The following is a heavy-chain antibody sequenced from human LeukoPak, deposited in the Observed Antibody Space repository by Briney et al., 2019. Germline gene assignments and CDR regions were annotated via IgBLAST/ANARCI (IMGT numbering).Heavy chain of an antibody. V-gene: IGHV3-21*01. CDR3: ARDRHDSSGYYRLFDH. Sequence: PGGSLRLSCAASGFTFSSYWMNWVRQAPGKGLEWVSSISSSSSYIYYADSVKGRFTISRDNAKNSLYLQMNSLRAEDTAVYYCARDRHDSSGYYRLFDHWGQGTLVTVSS. J-gene: IGHJ4*02. D-gene: IGHD3-22*01. CDR1: GFTFSSYW. CDR2: ISSSSSYI.